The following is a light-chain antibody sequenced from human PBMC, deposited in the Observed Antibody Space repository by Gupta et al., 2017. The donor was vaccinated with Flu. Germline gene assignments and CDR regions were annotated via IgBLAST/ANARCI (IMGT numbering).Light chain of an antibody. CDR1: GSNIGSNY. Sequence: QSVLTQPPSASGTPGQRVTITCSGSGSNIGSNYVYWYQQLPETAPKLLIYKNDQRPSGAPDRFSGTKSGTSASLAISGLRSEDEADYYCAAWDETLSGHVLFGGGTKLTVL. J-gene: IGLJ2*01. V-gene: IGLV1-47*01. CDR2: KND. CDR3: AAWDETLSGHVL.